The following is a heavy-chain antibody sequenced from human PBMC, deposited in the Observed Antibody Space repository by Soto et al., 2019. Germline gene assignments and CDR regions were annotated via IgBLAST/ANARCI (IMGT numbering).Heavy chain of an antibody. D-gene: IGHD3-10*01. Sequence: SETLSLTCTVSGSSISSGDYYWSWIRQPPGKGLEWIGYIYYSGSTNYNPSLKSRVTISVDTSKNQFSLKLSSVTAADTAVYYRARDNPSGGPGYWGQGTLVTVSS. CDR1: GSSISSGDYY. V-gene: IGHV4-30-4*01. CDR2: IYYSGST. J-gene: IGHJ4*02. CDR3: ARDNPSGGPGY.